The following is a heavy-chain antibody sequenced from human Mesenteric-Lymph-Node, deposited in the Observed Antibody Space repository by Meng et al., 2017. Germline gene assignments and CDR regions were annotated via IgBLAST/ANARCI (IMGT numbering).Heavy chain of an antibody. V-gene: IGHV3-66*01. CDR3: ASRDIYSFDF. CDR1: GLTVSRKY. J-gene: IGHJ4*02. Sequence: EVQLVESGGGLVQPVGSLRLACAASGLTVSRKYMSWVRQAPGKGLEWVSLMYSGGTTSYADSVKGRFTILRDNSKNTLYLQMNNLRAEDTAIYYCASRDIYSFDFWGQGTLVTVSS. CDR2: MYSGGTT. D-gene: IGHD2-21*01.